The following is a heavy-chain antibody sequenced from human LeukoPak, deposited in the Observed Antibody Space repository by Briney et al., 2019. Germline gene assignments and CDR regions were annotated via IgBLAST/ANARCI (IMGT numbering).Heavy chain of an antibody. J-gene: IGHJ3*02. CDR1: GDSISSSSYF. CDR2: IYYSGST. V-gene: IGHV4-39*07. D-gene: IGHD6-13*01. Sequence: SETLSLTCTVSGDSISSSSYFWGWIRQPPGKGLEWIGSIYYSGSTYYSPSLKSRVTISVDTSKNQFSLKLSSVTASDTAKYYCARAGERGRNGYDDPFDIWGQGTVVTVSS. CDR3: ARAGERGRNGYDDPFDI.